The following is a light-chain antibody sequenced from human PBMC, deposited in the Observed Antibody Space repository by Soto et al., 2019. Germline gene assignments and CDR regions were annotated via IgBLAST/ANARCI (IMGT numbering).Light chain of an antibody. J-gene: IGKJ1*01. CDR2: GAS. CDR3: QQYNNWPPPWT. Sequence: EIVMTQSPATLSVSPGERATLSCRASQSVSSNLAWYQHKPGQAPRLLIYGASTRATGIPANFSGSGSGTEFTLTISSLQSEDFAVYYCQQYNNWPPPWTFGQGTKVEIK. V-gene: IGKV3-15*01. CDR1: QSVSSN.